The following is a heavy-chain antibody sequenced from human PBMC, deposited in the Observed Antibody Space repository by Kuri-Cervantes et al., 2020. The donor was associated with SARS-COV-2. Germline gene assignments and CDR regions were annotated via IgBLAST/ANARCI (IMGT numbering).Heavy chain of an antibody. Sequence: GESLKISCAASGFTFSSYSMNWVRRAPGKGLEWVSYISSSSSTIYYADSVKGRFTISRDNAKNPLYLQMNSLRAKDTAVYYCAKDGGIFGVVILGYFDYWGQGTLVTVSS. J-gene: IGHJ4*02. CDR3: AKDGGIFGVVILGYFDY. CDR1: GFTFSSYS. D-gene: IGHD3-3*01. CDR2: ISSSSSTI. V-gene: IGHV3-48*01.